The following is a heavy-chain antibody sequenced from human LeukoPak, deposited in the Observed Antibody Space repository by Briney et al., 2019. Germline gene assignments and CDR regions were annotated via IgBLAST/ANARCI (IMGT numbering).Heavy chain of an antibody. D-gene: IGHD3-3*01. CDR3: ARVGGSGYYFDWFDP. CDR2: IIPIFGTA. V-gene: IGHV1-69*13. CDR1: GGTFSSYA. Sequence: GASVKVSCKASGGTFSSYAISWVRQAPGQGLEWMGGIIPIFGTANYAQKFQGRVTITADESTSTAYMELSSLRSEDTAVYYCARVGGSGYYFDWFDPWGQETLVTVSS. J-gene: IGHJ5*02.